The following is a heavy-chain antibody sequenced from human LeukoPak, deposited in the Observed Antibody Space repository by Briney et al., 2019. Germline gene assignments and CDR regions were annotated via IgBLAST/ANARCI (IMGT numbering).Heavy chain of an antibody. J-gene: IGHJ4*02. V-gene: IGHV3-30*04. CDR3: GRDKGKGAYFDY. Sequence: PGGSLRLSCAASGFTFSTYAMHWVRQTPGKGLEWVAVTSYDESKKEYAESVKGRFTISRDNSKNTLYLEMNSLRVEDTAVYYCGRDKGKGAYFDYWGQGTLVTVSS. CDR1: GFTFSTYA. CDR2: TSYDESKK.